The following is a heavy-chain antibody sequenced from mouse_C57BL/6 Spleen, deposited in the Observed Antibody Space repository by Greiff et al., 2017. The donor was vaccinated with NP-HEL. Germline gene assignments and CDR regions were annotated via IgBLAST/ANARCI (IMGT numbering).Heavy chain of an antibody. Sequence: EVHLVESGEGLVKPGGSLKLSCAASGFTFSSYAMSWVRQTPEKRLEWVAYISSGGDYIYYADTVKGRFTISRDNARNTLYLQMSSLKSEDTAIFYCTGASIYYSVSRSSMDYWGQGTSVTVSS. CDR3: TGASIYYSVSRSSMDY. J-gene: IGHJ4*01. CDR1: GFTFSSYA. CDR2: ISSGGDYI. D-gene: IGHD1-1*01. V-gene: IGHV5-9-1*02.